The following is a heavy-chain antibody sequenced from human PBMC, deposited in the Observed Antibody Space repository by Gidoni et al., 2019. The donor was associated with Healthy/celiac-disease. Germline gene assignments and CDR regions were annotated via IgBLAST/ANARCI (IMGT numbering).Heavy chain of an antibody. CDR1: GRAISSGGYY. J-gene: IGHJ5*02. D-gene: IGHD5-12*01. CDR3: ARVLIVATERGWFDP. Sequence: QVQLQESGPGLVKPAQTLSLTCTLSGRAISSGGYYWRWIRQHPGKGVERIGYIYYSGRTYYNPSLKSRVTISVDTYKNQFSLKLSSVTAADTAVYYCARVLIVATERGWFDPWGQGTLVTVSS. CDR2: IYYSGRT. V-gene: IGHV4-31*03.